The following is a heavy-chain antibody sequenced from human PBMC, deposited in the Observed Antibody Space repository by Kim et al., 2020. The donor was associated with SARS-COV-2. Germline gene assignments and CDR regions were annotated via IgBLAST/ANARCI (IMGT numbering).Heavy chain of an antibody. J-gene: IGHJ3*01. CDR3: ARDSQDLRGVVPVTDPFIF. CDR2: INPNGGTT. V-gene: IGHV1-46*01. D-gene: IGHD3-3*01. CDR1: GYTFTKYF. Sequence: ASVKVSCKASGYTFTKYFLHWVRQAPGQGLEWMGVINPNGGTTRYAQKFQDRVTMTRDTSTTTIFMELSSLRSDDTAVYYCARDSQDLRGVVPVTDPFIFWGQGSMVIVSS.